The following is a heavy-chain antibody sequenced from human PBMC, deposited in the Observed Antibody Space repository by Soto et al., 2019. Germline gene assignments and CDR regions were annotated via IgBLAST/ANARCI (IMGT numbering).Heavy chain of an antibody. CDR1: GGSISGYY. Sequence: SETLSLTCTVSGGSISGYYWSWIRQPPGKGLEWIGYVFHSGSTNYNPSLKSRVAISVDTSKNHFSLNLKYVTAADTAKYYCXXXGXXSXGPDPFFXYWGQGXXVTV. CDR3: XXXGXXSXGPDPFFXY. CDR2: VFHSGST. J-gene: IGHJ4*02. V-gene: IGHV4-59*01.